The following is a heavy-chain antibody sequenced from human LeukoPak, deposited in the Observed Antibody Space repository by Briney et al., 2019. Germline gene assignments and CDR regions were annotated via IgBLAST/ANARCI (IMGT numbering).Heavy chain of an antibody. CDR3: AGGGATSFDY. CDR2: ISFSNSTL. CDR1: GFNVSYYS. V-gene: IGHV3-48*04. J-gene: IGHJ4*02. D-gene: IGHD5-12*01. Sequence: AGGSLRLSCAASGFNVSYYSMNWVRQAPGKGLEWVSYISFSNSTLYYADSVRGRFTTSRDNAKNSLSLQMNSLRAEDTAVYYCAGGGATSFDYWGQGILVTVSS.